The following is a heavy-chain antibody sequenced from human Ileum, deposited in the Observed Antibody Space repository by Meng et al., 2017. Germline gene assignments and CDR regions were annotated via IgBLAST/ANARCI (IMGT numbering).Heavy chain of an antibody. V-gene: IGHV4-34*01. CDR2: IHHSGRT. Sequence: QVQLNQWGAGLLKPSETLSLTCAVFGGSLKDYYWSWVRQSPGKGLEWIGQIHHSGRTNYKSSLERRVTISVDTSKSQFSLKLTSVTAADTAMYYCVRGPARETHDFDYWGQGALVTVSS. J-gene: IGHJ4*02. D-gene: IGHD1-26*01. CDR1: GGSLKDYY. CDR3: VRGPARETHDFDY.